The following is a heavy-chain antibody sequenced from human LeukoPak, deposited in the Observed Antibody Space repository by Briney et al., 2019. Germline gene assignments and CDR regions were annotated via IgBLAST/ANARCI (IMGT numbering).Heavy chain of an antibody. Sequence: GALRLSCAASGFTFSSYGMHWVRQAPGKGLEWVAVIWYDGSNKYYADSVKGRFTISRDNSKNTLYLQMNSLRAEDTAVYYCARESSLTGAYFDWWGQGTLVTVSS. CDR3: ARESSLTGAYFDW. CDR1: GFTFSSYG. V-gene: IGHV3-33*01. CDR2: IWYDGSNK. J-gene: IGHJ4*02. D-gene: IGHD3-10*01.